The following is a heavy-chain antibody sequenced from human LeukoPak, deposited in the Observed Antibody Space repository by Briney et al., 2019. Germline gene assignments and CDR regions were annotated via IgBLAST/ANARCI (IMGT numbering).Heavy chain of an antibody. CDR3: ARQVYRSPYAFDI. J-gene: IGHJ3*02. V-gene: IGHV4-59*08. Sequence: SETLSLTCTVSGASISTYFWSWIRQPPGKGLEWFGYVYSSGSTNYNPSLKSRVTISVDTATNQVSLKLSSVTAADTAMYYCARQVYRSPYAFDIWGQGTVVTVSS. CDR1: GASISTYF. D-gene: IGHD6-13*01. CDR2: VYSSGST.